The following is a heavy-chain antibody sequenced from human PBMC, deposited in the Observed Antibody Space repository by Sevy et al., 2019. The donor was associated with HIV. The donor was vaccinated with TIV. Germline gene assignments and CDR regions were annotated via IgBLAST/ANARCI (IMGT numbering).Heavy chain of an antibody. CDR2: INHSGST. CDR3: ASPSVDSSGYDAFDI. V-gene: IGHV4-34*01. D-gene: IGHD3-22*01. Sequence: SETLSLTCAVYGGSFSGYYWSWIRQPPGKGLEWIGEINHSGSTNHNPSLKSRVTISVDTSKNQFSLKLSSVTAADTAVYYCASPSVDSSGYDAFDIWGQGTMVTVSS. J-gene: IGHJ3*02. CDR1: GGSFSGYY.